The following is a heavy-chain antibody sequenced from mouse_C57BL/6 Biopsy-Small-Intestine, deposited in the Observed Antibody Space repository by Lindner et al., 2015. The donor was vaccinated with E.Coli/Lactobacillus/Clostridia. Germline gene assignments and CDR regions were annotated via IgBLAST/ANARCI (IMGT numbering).Heavy chain of an antibody. Sequence: VQLQESGGGLVKPGGSLTLSCGASGFTFSDYGLHWVRQTPEKGLEWVAYISSGSNTIYYEDTVKGRFTISRDNVKNTLFLQMTSLRSEDTAMYYCARDRYYGSSGEFTYWGQGTLVTVSA. D-gene: IGHD1-1*01. CDR1: GFTFSDYG. CDR2: ISSGSNTI. CDR3: ARDRYYGSSGEFTY. V-gene: IGHV5-17*01. J-gene: IGHJ3*01.